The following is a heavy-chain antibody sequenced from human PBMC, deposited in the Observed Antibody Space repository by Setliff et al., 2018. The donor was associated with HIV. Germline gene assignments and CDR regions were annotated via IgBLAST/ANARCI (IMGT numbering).Heavy chain of an antibody. D-gene: IGHD2-2*01. Sequence: PSETLCLTCTVSGGSISSGYYYWSWIRQHPGKGLEWIGYIYYSGNPFHNPSLRSRVTISLDTSKNQFSLKLSSVTAADTAVYYCARGFDYAQRPPLYYFDYWGQGTLVTVSS. CDR3: ARGFDYAQRPPLYYFDY. V-gene: IGHV4-31*03. CDR1: GGSISSGYYY. CDR2: IYYSGNP. J-gene: IGHJ4*02.